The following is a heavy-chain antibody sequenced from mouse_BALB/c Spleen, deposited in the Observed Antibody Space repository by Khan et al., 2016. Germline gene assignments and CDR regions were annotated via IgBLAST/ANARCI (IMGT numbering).Heavy chain of an antibody. CDR1: GFTFNTYA. Sequence: EVQLVESGGGLVQPKGSLKLSCAASGFTFNTYAMHWVRQAPGKGLEWVARIRSKSNDYATYYADSVKDRFTISRDESQRMFNLQMNNLKTEHTAMYYCVSYGWGAMYYWGQGTSVTVSS. V-gene: IGHV10-1*02. D-gene: IGHD2-2*01. J-gene: IGHJ4*01. CDR2: IRSKSNDYAT. CDR3: VSYGWGAMYY.